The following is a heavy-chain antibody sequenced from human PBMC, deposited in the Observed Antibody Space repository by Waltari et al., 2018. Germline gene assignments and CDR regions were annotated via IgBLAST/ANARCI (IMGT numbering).Heavy chain of an antibody. CDR2: FYPEDGEA. J-gene: IGHJ4*02. CDR1: GYTLTALS. Sequence: QVQPDQSGAEVKKPGASVKVACKVVGYTLTALSMHWVRQAPGKGLWWMGGFYPEDGEAVFAQKFQGRLPLTEDTPANTAYMELTSLTSEDTAVYYCASGLIIPGRFRLGYWGQGTLVTVSA. D-gene: IGHD3-3*01. CDR3: ASGLIIPGRFRLGY. V-gene: IGHV1-24*01.